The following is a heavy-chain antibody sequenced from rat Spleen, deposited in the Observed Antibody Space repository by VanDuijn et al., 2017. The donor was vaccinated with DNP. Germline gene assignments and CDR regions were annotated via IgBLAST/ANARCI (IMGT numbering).Heavy chain of an antibody. J-gene: IGHJ2*01. CDR2: INTDGGST. D-gene: IGHD1-11*01. Sequence: EVQLVESGGGLVQPGRSLKLSCAGSGFTFSSYWMYWIRQAPGKGLEWVASINTDGGSTFYPDSVKGRFTISRDNAKNTLYLQMNSLRSEDTATYYCAKAGGYSPWYFDYWGQGVMVTVSS. CDR3: AKAGGYSPWYFDY. V-gene: IGHV5-58*01. CDR1: GFTFSSYW.